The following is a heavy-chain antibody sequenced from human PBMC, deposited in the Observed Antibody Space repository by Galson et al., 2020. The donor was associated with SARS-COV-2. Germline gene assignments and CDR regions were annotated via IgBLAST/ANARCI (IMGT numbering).Heavy chain of an antibody. CDR2: ISYDGSNK. V-gene: IGHV3-30*18. CDR1: GFTFSSYG. CDR3: AKDRRLLWFGEDYYYGMDV. D-gene: IGHD3-10*01. Sequence: QAGGSLRLSCAASGFTFSSYGMHWVRQAPGKGLEWVAVISYDGSNKYYADSVKGRFTISRDNSKNTLYLQMNSLRAEDTAVYYCAKDRRLLWFGEDYYYGMDVWGQGTTVTVS. J-gene: IGHJ6*02.